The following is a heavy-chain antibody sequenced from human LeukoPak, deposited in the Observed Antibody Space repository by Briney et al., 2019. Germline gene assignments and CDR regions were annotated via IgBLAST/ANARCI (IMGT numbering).Heavy chain of an antibody. CDR1: GGSLSSSSYY. CDR2: IFYSGTT. D-gene: IGHD6-19*01. Sequence: PSETLSLTCTVSGGSLSSSSYYWGWIRQPPGKGLEWIGSIFYSGTTYYNPSLKSRVTISVDTSKRQFSLELSSVTAADTAVYYCAREGAVANLRFDPWGQGTLVTVSS. J-gene: IGHJ5*02. CDR3: AREGAVANLRFDP. V-gene: IGHV4-39*07.